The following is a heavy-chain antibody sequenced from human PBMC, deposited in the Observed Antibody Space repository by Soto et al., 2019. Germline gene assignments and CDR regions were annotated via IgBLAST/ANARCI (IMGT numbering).Heavy chain of an antibody. CDR1: GFTFSSYG. D-gene: IGHD4-17*01. V-gene: IGHV3-30*18. CDR2: ISYDGSNK. J-gene: IGHJ4*02. CDR3: AKDLHYGDYALDY. Sequence: QVQLVESGGGVVQPGRSLRLSCAASGFTFSSYGMHWVRQAPGKGLEWVAVISYDGSNKYYADSVKGRFTISRDNSKNTLYLQMNSLRAEDTAVYYCAKDLHYGDYALDYWGQGTLVTVSS.